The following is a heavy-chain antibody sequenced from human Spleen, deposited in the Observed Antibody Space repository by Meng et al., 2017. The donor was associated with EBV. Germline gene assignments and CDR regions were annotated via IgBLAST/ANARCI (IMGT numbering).Heavy chain of an antibody. V-gene: IGHV2-5*02. CDR2: IYWDDDK. D-gene: IGHD6-13*01. CDR1: GFSLNTSGVA. CDR3: ARLRDSSTWGIYFDD. Sequence: QITLKESGPTLVKATXTLTLTXPFSGFSLNTSGVAVGWIRQPPGKALEWLALIYWDDDKRYSASLKTRLTVTKDTSKNQVALSMTNMDPVDTATYYCARLRDSSTWGIYFDDWGQGSLGTVAS. J-gene: IGHJ4*02.